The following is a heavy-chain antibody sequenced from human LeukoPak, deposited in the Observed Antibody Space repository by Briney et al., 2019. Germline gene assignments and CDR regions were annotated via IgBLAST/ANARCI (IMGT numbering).Heavy chain of an antibody. CDR1: GYTFTDYA. Sequence: ASVKVSCKASGYTFTDYALHWVRQAPGQRLEWMGWTNGATGNTRFSQDVQDRLTITIDTSASTAYMELSSLRSEDTAVYYCARSPGGNARTWLDYWGQGTLVTVSS. D-gene: IGHD1-14*01. J-gene: IGHJ4*02. CDR2: TNGATGNT. V-gene: IGHV1-3*02. CDR3: ARSPGGNARTWLDY.